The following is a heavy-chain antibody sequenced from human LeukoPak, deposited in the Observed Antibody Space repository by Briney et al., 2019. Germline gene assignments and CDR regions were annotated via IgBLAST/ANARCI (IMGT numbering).Heavy chain of an antibody. CDR2: ISSSSGTI. V-gene: IGHV3-48*04. CDR1: GFTFSSYS. Sequence: GGSLRLSCAASGFTFSSYSMNWVRQAPGKGLEWVSYISSSSGTIYYADSAKGRFTISRDNAKNSLYLQMNSLRAEDTAVYYCARAKISARDPYNWFDPWGQGTLVTVSS. J-gene: IGHJ5*02. CDR3: ARAKISARDPYNWFDP. D-gene: IGHD6-6*01.